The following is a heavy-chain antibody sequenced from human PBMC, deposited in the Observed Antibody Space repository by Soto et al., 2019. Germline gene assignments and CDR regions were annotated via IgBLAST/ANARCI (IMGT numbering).Heavy chain of an antibody. V-gene: IGHV4-31*03. D-gene: IGHD1-20*01. CDR2: IYYSGST. CDR1: GGSISSGGYY. Sequence: QVQLQESGPGLVKPSQTLSLTCTVSGGSISSGGYYWSWIRQHPGKGLEWIGYIYYSGSTYYNPSLKSRVTMSVDTSKNQFSLKLSSVTAADTAVYYCARDLVNWNTPRAFDIWGQGTMVTVSS. CDR3: ARDLVNWNTPRAFDI. J-gene: IGHJ3*02.